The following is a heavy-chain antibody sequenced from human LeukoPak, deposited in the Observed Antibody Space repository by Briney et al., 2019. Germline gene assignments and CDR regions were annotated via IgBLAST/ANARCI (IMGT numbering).Heavy chain of an antibody. CDR1: GGSISSYY. CDR2: IFYSGSS. CDR3: ARAHTSNWYMDY. Sequence: KPSETLSLTCSVAGGSISSYYWSWIRQPPGKGLEWIGYIFYSGSSNYNPSLKSLVTMSVDTSENQLSLKLSSVTAADTALYCCARAHTSNWYMDYWGQGTLVTVSS. D-gene: IGHD6-13*01. V-gene: IGHV4-59*01. J-gene: IGHJ4*02.